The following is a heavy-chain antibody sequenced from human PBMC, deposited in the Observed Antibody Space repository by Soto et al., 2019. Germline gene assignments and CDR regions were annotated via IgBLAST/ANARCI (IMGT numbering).Heavy chain of an antibody. CDR1: GFSLSTSGVG. Sequence: QITLKESGPTLVKPTQTLTLTCTFSGFSLSTSGVGVGWIRQPPGKALEWLALIYWDDDKRYSPFLKSRLTIXKXXSKNQVVLTMTNMVPVDTATYYCTRGSGSLDAFDIWGQGTMVTVSS. CDR2: IYWDDDK. CDR3: TRGSGSLDAFDI. V-gene: IGHV2-5*02. J-gene: IGHJ3*02. D-gene: IGHD3-10*01.